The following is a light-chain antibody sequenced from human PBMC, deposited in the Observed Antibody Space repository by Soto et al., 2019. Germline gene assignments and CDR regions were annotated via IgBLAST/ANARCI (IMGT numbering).Light chain of an antibody. V-gene: IGKV3-15*01. Sequence: EIVMTQSPATLSVSPGERATLSCRASQTVSNNLAWYQQKPGQAPRLLIYGASTRATGIPATFGGSGSGTEFTLTISSLQSEDFAVYYCQQYDNWPLTFGQGTKVEIK. CDR1: QTVSNN. J-gene: IGKJ1*01. CDR3: QQYDNWPLT. CDR2: GAS.